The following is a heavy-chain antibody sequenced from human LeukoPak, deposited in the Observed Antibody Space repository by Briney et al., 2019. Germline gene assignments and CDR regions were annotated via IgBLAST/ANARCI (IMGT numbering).Heavy chain of an antibody. CDR3: ARGGTLVRGVAILYGMDV. CDR2: MNSNSGNT. CDR1: GYSITSYD. D-gene: IGHD3-10*01. Sequence: ASVMVSCRASGYSITSYDINWVRQAAGQGLEWVGWMNSNSGNTGYARKLQGRVTLTRDTSINTAYMEVNSLTSEDTAVYYCARGGTLVRGVAILYGMDVWGQGTTVTVSS. J-gene: IGHJ6*02. V-gene: IGHV1-8*01.